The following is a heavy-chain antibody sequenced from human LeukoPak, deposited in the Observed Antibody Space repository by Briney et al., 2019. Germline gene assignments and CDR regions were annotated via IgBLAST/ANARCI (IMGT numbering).Heavy chain of an antibody. CDR1: GFTVSSNY. V-gene: IGHV3-53*01. D-gene: IGHD3-10*01. CDR3: ASTTEGELLWFGEFTQH. J-gene: IGHJ1*01. Sequence: QPGGSLRLSCAASGFTVSSNYMSWVRQAPGKGLEWVSVIYSGGSTYYADSVKGQFTISRDNSKNTLYLQMNSLRAEDTAVYYCASTTEGELLWFGEFTQHWGQGTLVTVSS. CDR2: IYSGGST.